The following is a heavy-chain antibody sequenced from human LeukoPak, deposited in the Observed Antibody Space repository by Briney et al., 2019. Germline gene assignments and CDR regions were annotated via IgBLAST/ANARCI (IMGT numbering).Heavy chain of an antibody. CDR1: GFTFSSYW. D-gene: IGHD1-26*01. Sequence: GGSLLLSCAASGFTFSSYWMGWVRQAPGKRLEWVANMNIDGSEKYYADSVKGRFTISRDNARNSVYLQMNSLRVEDTAVYYCARDPVEWELLLDYWGQGTLVTVSS. CDR3: ARDPVEWELLLDY. J-gene: IGHJ4*02. V-gene: IGHV3-7*01. CDR2: MNIDGSEK.